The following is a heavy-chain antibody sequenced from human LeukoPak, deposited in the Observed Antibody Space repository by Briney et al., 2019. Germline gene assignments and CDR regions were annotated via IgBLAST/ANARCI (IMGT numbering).Heavy chain of an antibody. D-gene: IGHD6-19*01. Sequence: GGSLRLSCAASGLTFSSHWMHWVRQAPGKGLVWVSRITNDGSSTTYADSVKGRFTISRDNSKNTLLLQMNSLGAEDTAVYYCATTRPYGTTWAGAFEDWGQGTPVTVSS. J-gene: IGHJ4*02. CDR3: ATTRPYGTTWAGAFED. CDR1: GLTFSSHW. CDR2: ITNDGSST. V-gene: IGHV3-74*01.